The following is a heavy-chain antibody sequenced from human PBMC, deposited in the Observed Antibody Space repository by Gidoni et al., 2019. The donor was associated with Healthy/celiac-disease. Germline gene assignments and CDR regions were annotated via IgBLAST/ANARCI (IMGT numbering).Heavy chain of an antibody. CDR2: INHSGST. CDR3: ARGPSIAAHNWFDP. Sequence: QVQLQQWGAGLLKPSETLSLTCAVYGGSFSGYYWSWIRQPPGEGLEWIGEINHSGSTNYNPSLKSRVTISVDTSKNQCSLKLSSVTAADTAVYYCARGPSIAAHNWFDPWGQGTLVTVSS. J-gene: IGHJ5*02. CDR1: GGSFSGYY. V-gene: IGHV4-34*01. D-gene: IGHD6-6*01.